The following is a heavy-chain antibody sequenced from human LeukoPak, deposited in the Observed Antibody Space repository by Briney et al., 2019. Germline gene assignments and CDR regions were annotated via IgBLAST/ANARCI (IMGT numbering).Heavy chain of an antibody. J-gene: IGHJ4*02. V-gene: IGHV4-59*01. CDR3: ARGNYGSGSYYVVDFDY. Sequence: PSETLSLTCSVSNDSIRNYYWSWIRQPPGKALEWIGYIYNTGNTNYNPSLKSRLTMSIDTSKNQFSLNLNSVTAADTAVYYCARGNYGSGSYYVVDFDYWGQGTLVTVSS. D-gene: IGHD3-10*01. CDR1: NDSIRNYY. CDR2: IYNTGNT.